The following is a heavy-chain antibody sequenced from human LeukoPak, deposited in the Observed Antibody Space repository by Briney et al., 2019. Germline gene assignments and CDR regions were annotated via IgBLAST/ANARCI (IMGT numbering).Heavy chain of an antibody. CDR2: LYYGGST. CDR1: GGSISGYY. V-gene: IGHV4-59*01. CDR3: ARGTIFGVVMDV. J-gene: IGHJ6*02. Sequence: KPSETLSLTCTVSGGSISGYYWSWIRRPPGKGLEWIGYLYYGGSTIYNPSLKSRVTISVDTSKNQFSLKLTSVTAADTAVYYCARGTIFGVVMDVWGQGTTVTVSS. D-gene: IGHD3-3*01.